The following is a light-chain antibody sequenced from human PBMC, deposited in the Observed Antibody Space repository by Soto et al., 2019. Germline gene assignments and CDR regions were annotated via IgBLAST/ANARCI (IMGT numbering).Light chain of an antibody. CDR3: QQYGRSPRAAFT. V-gene: IGKV3-20*01. CDR1: QSVYSNY. CDR2: AAS. Sequence: EIVLTQSPGTLSLSPGERATLSCRASQSVYSNYLAWYQHKPGQAPRLLIYAASRRATGIPDRFSCSGSGTDFTLTISRLEPEDSAVYYCQQYGRSPRAAFTFGPGTKLEIK. J-gene: IGKJ3*01.